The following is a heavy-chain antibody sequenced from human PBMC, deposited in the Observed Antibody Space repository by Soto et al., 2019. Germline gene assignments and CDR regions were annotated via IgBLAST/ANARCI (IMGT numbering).Heavy chain of an antibody. CDR1: GFTFSSYW. J-gene: IGHJ4*02. CDR3: ARWFTYGNFDYFDY. CDR2: IDSGGRTT. D-gene: IGHD3-10*01. V-gene: IGHV3-74*01. Sequence: PGGSLRLSCPASGFTFSSYWMHWFRQAPGKGLVWVSRIDSGGRTTTYADSVKGRFTISRDNTKNTLYLQMNGLRAEDTALYYCARWFTYGNFDYFDYWGQGTQVTVSS.